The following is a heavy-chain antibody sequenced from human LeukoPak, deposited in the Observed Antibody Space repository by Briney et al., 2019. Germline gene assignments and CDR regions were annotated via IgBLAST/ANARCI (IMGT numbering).Heavy chain of an antibody. J-gene: IGHJ4*02. Sequence: ASVKVSCKASGYTFTSYDINWVRQATGQGLEWMGWMNPNSGNTGYAQKFQGRVTMTRNTSISTAYMELSSLRSEDTAVDKCARHVGATTSFDYWGQGTLVTVSS. CDR2: MNPNSGNT. D-gene: IGHD1-26*01. CDR3: ARHVGATTSFDY. CDR1: GYTFTSYD. V-gene: IGHV1-8*01.